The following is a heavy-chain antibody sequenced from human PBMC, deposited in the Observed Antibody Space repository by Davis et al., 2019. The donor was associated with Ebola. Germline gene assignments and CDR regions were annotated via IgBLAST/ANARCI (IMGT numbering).Heavy chain of an antibody. D-gene: IGHD1-26*01. CDR3: ARGVGAITPFDY. J-gene: IGHJ4*02. CDR1: GGSISGDY. V-gene: IGHV4-31*03. Sequence: SETLSLTCTVSGGSISGDYWSWIRQHPGKGLEWIGYIYYSGSTYYNPSLKSRVTISVDTSKNQFSLKLSSVTAADTAVYYCARGVGAITPFDYWGQGTLVTVSS. CDR2: IYYSGST.